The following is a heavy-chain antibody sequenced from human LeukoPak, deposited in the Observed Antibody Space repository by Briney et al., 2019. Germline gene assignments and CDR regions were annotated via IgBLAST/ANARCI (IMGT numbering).Heavy chain of an antibody. J-gene: IGHJ5*02. Sequence: PSETLSLTCAVYGGSFSGYYCSWIRQPPGKGLEWIGEINHSGSTNYNPSLKSRVTISVDTSKNQFSLKLSSVTAADTAVYYCARGAPGYDFWSGYRVNWFDPWGQGTLVTVSS. V-gene: IGHV4-34*01. D-gene: IGHD3-3*01. CDR1: GGSFSGYY. CDR3: ARGAPGYDFWSGYRVNWFDP. CDR2: INHSGST.